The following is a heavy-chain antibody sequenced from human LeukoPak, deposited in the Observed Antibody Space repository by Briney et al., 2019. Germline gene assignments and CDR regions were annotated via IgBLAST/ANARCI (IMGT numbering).Heavy chain of an antibody. Sequence: GASVKVSCKASGYTFTGYYIHWVRQAPGQGLEWMGRINPNSGGTNYAQRFQGRVTMTRDTSISTAYMELSGLRSDDTAFYYGAREGEAGSGSFDYWGQGTLVTVSS. D-gene: IGHD1-1*01. J-gene: IGHJ4*02. CDR2: INPNSGGT. CDR1: GYTFTGYY. CDR3: AREGEAGSGSFDY. V-gene: IGHV1-2*06.